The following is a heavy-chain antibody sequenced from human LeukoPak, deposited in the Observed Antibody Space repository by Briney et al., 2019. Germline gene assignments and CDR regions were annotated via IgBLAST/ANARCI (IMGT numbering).Heavy chain of an antibody. J-gene: IGHJ4*02. V-gene: IGHV1-69*13. CDR3: ARLPGWLQPYYFDY. Sequence: ASVKVSCKASGGTFSSYAISWVRQAPGQGLEWVGGIIPIFGTANYAQKFQGRVTIIADESTSTAYMELSSLRSEDTAVYYCARLPGWLQPYYFDYWGQGTLVTVSS. CDR2: IIPIFGTA. CDR1: GGTFSSYA. D-gene: IGHD5-24*01.